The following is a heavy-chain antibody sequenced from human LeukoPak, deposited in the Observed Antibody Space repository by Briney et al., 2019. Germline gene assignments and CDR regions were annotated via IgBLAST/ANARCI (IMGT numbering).Heavy chain of an antibody. D-gene: IGHD6-13*01. V-gene: IGHV3-30*18. CDR2: ISYDGSNK. Sequence: QTGRSLRLSCAASGFTFSSYGMHWVRQAPGKGLEWVAVISYDGSNKYYADSVKGRFTISRDNSKNTLYLQMNSLRAEDTAVYYCAKIPPGYSSTQGDAFDIWGQGTMVTVSS. J-gene: IGHJ3*02. CDR3: AKIPPGYSSTQGDAFDI. CDR1: GFTFSSYG.